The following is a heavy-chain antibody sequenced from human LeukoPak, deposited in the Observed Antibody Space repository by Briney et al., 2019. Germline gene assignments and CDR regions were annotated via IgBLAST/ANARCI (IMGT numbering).Heavy chain of an antibody. V-gene: IGHV1-18*01. CDR2: ISAYNGNT. Sequence: ASVKVSCKASGYRFTSYGISWVRQAPGQGLEWMGWISAYNGNTNYAQKLQGRVTMTTDTSTSTAYMELRSLRPDDTAVYYCARGGDGDILTGLVFDYWGQGTLVTVSS. J-gene: IGHJ4*02. CDR3: ARGGDGDILTGLVFDY. D-gene: IGHD3-9*01. CDR1: GYRFTSYG.